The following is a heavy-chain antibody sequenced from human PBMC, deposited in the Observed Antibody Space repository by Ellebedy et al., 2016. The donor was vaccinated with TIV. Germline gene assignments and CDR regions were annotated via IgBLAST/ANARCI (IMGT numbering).Heavy chain of an antibody. J-gene: IGHJ4*02. Sequence: PGGSLRLSCKGSGYSFTTSWIAWVRKMPGKGLEWLGIIYPGDSDTRYSPSFQGQVTISADKSISTAYLQWSSLKAADTAMYYCARHVVLQHLSLDWGQGTLVTVSS. CDR1: GYSFTTSW. CDR3: ARHVVLQHLSLD. D-gene: IGHD6-13*01. V-gene: IGHV5-51*01. CDR2: IYPGDSDT.